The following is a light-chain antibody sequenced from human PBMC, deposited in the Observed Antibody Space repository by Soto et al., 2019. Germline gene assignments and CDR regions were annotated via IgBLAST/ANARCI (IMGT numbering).Light chain of an antibody. CDR3: QQYNNWPPWT. CDR2: GAS. CDR1: QSVSSN. Sequence: EIVMTQSPATLSVSPGERATLSCRASQSVSSNLAWYQQKPGQAPRLLIYGASTRATGNPARFSRSGSGTEVTLTTSSRQSEDVAVYDGQQYNNWPPWTFGQGTKVEIK. J-gene: IGKJ1*01. V-gene: IGKV3-15*01.